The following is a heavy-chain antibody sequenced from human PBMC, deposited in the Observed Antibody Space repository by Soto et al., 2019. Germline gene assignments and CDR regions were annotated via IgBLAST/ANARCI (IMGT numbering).Heavy chain of an antibody. CDR2: ISGSGGST. Sequence: PGGSPSLSCAASGFSFSSYAMTWVRQAPGKGPEWVSVISGSGGSTYYADSVKGRFTISRDNSKNTLYLQMSSLRAEDTAVYYCAKARSSSWSLDYWGQGTLVTVSS. CDR1: GFSFSSYA. D-gene: IGHD6-13*01. J-gene: IGHJ4*02. V-gene: IGHV3-23*01. CDR3: AKARSSSWSLDY.